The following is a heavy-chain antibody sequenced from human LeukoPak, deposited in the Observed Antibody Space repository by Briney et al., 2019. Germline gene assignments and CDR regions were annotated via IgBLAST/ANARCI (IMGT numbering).Heavy chain of an antibody. CDR2: ISGSGGST. V-gene: IGHV3-23*01. CDR1: GFTFSDYY. CDR3: AKDRTMIVVVINDY. Sequence: GGSLRLSCAASGFTFSDYYMSWIRQAPGKGLEWVSYISGSGGSTYYADSVKGRFTISRDNSKNTLYLQMNSLRAEDTAVYYCAKDRTMIVVVINDYWGQGTLVTVSS. D-gene: IGHD3-22*01. J-gene: IGHJ4*02.